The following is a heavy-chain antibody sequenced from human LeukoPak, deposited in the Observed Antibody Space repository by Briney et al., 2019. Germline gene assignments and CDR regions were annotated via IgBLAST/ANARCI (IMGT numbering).Heavy chain of an antibody. CDR1: GYTLTCYY. CDR3: ARDLLEYCSSTSCLADAFDI. V-gene: IGHV1-2*02. Sequence: ASVPVSRKASGYTLTCYYLHWVRQAPGQGLEWVGWRKPNNGGTNDAQKFKGSVTVPRYPSTSTAYMEQSRLRSDVRAVYSCARDLLEYCSSTSCLADAFDIWGQGTMVTVSS. D-gene: IGHD2-2*01. J-gene: IGHJ3*02. CDR2: RKPNNGGT.